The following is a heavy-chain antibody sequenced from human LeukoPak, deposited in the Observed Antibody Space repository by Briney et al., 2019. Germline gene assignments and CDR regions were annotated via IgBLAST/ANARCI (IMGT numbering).Heavy chain of an antibody. Sequence: GGSLRLSCAASGFTFSAYWMSWVRQAPGKGLEWVASIKLDGSDKYYVDSVKGRFTISRDNAKNSPYLQLNSLRAEDTAVYYCARHSIAAAGTRYYYGMDVWGQGTTVTVSS. CDR1: GFTFSAYW. CDR2: IKLDGSDK. J-gene: IGHJ6*02. CDR3: ARHSIAAAGTRYYYGMDV. V-gene: IGHV3-7*03. D-gene: IGHD6-13*01.